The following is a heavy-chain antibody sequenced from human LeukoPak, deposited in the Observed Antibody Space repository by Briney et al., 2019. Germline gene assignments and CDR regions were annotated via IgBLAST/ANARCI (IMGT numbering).Heavy chain of an antibody. D-gene: IGHD6-13*01. Sequence: GGSLRLSCVASGFTFSSYAMTWVRQAPGKGLEWVSAIHGGGAATYYSDSVKGRFTISRDNSKNTLYLQMNSLRVEDTAVYYCAKESDVAAAGIDYWGQGTLVTVSS. CDR3: AKESDVAAAGIDY. CDR2: IHGGGAAT. V-gene: IGHV3-23*01. CDR1: GFTFSSYA. J-gene: IGHJ4*02.